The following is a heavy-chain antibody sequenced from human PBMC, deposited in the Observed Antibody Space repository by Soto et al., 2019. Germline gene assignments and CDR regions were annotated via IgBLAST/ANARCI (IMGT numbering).Heavy chain of an antibody. Sequence: SVKVSCKASGGTFSSYAISWVRQAPGQGLEWMGGIIPIFGTANYAQKFQGRVTITADESTSTAYMELSSLRSEDTAVYYCARSPHYYGSGSYYNGATKYYYYGMDVWGQGTTVTVSS. J-gene: IGHJ6*02. CDR3: ARSPHYYGSGSYYNGATKYYYYGMDV. V-gene: IGHV1-69*13. CDR2: IIPIFGTA. CDR1: GGTFSSYA. D-gene: IGHD3-10*01.